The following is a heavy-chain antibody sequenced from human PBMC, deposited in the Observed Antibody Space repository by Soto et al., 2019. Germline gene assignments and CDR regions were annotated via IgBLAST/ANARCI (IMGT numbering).Heavy chain of an antibody. CDR3: ARPHMIFGVANPQYGMDV. CDR2: INPSGGST. CDR1: GYTFTSYY. Sequence: ASVKVSCKASGYTFTSYYMHWVRQAPGQRLEWMGIINPSGGSTSYAQKFQGRVTMTRDTSTSTVYMELSSLRSEDTAVYYCARPHMIFGVANPQYGMDVWGQGTTGTGSS. J-gene: IGHJ6*02. D-gene: IGHD3-3*01. V-gene: IGHV1-46*01.